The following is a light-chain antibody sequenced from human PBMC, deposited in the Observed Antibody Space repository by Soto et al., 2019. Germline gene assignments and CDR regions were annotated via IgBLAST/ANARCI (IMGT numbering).Light chain of an antibody. CDR3: QQYGSSPLT. CDR1: QSVSSN. Sequence: EIVMTQSPATLYASPGERATLSCRASQSVSSNLAWYQQKPGQAPRLLIYGASTRATGIPARFSGSGSGTEFTLTISRLEPEDFAVYSCQQYGSSPLTFGGGTKVDIK. V-gene: IGKV3-15*01. CDR2: GAS. J-gene: IGKJ4*01.